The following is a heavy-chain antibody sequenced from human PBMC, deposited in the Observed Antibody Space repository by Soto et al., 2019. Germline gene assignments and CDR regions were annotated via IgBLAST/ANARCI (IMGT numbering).Heavy chain of an antibody. D-gene: IGHD3-16*02. CDR3: TTEGEEGYDYIWGSYRPTRYQSNYYMDV. J-gene: IGHJ6*03. Sequence: GGSLRLSCAASGFTFSNAWMSWVRQAPGKGLEWVGRIKSKTDGGTTDYAAPVKGRFTISRDDSKNTLYLQMNSLKTEDTAVYYCTTEGEEGYDYIWGSYRPTRYQSNYYMDVWGKGTTVTVSS. V-gene: IGHV3-15*01. CDR2: IKSKTDGGTT. CDR1: GFTFSNAW.